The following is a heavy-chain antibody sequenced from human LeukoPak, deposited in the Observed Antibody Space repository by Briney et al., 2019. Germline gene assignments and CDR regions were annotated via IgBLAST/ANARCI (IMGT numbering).Heavy chain of an antibody. Sequence: ASVKVSCKASGYTFTGYYMHWVRQAPGQGLEWMGWINPNSGGTNYAQKFQGWVTMTRDTSISTACMELSRLRSDDTAVYYCAREMTTVTTKYFDYWGQGTLVTVSS. D-gene: IGHD4-17*01. CDR3: AREMTTVTTKYFDY. J-gene: IGHJ4*02. CDR2: INPNSGGT. CDR1: GYTFTGYY. V-gene: IGHV1-2*04.